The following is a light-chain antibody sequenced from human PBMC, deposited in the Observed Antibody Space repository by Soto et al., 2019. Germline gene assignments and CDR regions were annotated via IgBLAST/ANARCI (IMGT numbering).Light chain of an antibody. V-gene: IGKV1-5*03. CDR3: KQYNSYPVT. CDR2: KAS. Sequence: DIQMTQSPSTLSASVGDRVTITCRASQSISYWLAWYQQKPGKAPKLLIYKASSLGGGVPSRFSGSGSGTEFTLTISTLQPDDFATYYCKQYNSYPVTFGGGTQVEIK. J-gene: IGKJ4*01. CDR1: QSISYW.